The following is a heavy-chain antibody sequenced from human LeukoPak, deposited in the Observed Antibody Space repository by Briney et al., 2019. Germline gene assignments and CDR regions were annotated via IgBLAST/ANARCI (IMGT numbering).Heavy chain of an antibody. J-gene: IGHJ4*02. CDR3: AVTAATGDSDY. V-gene: IGHV1-8*01. CDR2: MNPNNGNT. Sequence: ASVKVSCKTSGYTFTSYDINWVRQATGQGLEWVGWMNPNNGNTDYAQKFQGRVTLTKNTSISTAYMELSSLRSEDTAVYYCAVTAATGDSDYWGQGTLVTVSS. D-gene: IGHD6-13*01. CDR1: GYTFTSYD.